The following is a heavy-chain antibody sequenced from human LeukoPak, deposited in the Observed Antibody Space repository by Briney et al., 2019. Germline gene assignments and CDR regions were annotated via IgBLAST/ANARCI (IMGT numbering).Heavy chain of an antibody. CDR3: ARFVDTAMNFDY. V-gene: IGHV1-69*13. D-gene: IGHD5-18*01. J-gene: IGHJ4*02. CDR1: GYTFTAYY. CDR2: IIPIFGTA. Sequence: SVKVSCKASGYTFTAYYMHWVRQAPGQGLEWMGGIIPIFGTANYAQKFQGRVTITADESTSTAYMELSSLRSEDTAVYYCARFVDTAMNFDYWGQGALVTVSS.